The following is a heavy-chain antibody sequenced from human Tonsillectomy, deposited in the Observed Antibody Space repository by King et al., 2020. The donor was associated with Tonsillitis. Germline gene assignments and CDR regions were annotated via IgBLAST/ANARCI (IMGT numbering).Heavy chain of an antibody. CDR1: GFTFSSYE. CDR2: ISSSGFTI. V-gene: IGHV3-48*03. J-gene: IGHJ6*03. CDR3: ARVYNYYYYMDV. Sequence: VQLVESGGGLVQPGGSLRLSCAASGFTFSSYEMNWVRPAPGKGLEWVSYISSSGFTIYYADSVKGRFTISRDNAKNSLYLPMNSLRDEDTAVYYCARVYNYYYYMDVWGKGTTVTVSS.